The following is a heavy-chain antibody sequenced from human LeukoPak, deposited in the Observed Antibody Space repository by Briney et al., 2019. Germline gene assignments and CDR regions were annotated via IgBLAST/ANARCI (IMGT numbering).Heavy chain of an antibody. D-gene: IGHD6-13*01. CDR3: ARATGYSSSWYWGY. Sequence: SETLSLTCTVSGYSISSGYYWGWIRQPPGKGLEWIGSIYHSGSTYYNPSLKSRVTISVDTSKNQFSLKLSSVTAADTAVYYCARATGYSSSWYWGYWGQGTLVTVSS. V-gene: IGHV4-38-2*02. CDR1: GYSISSGYY. CDR2: IYHSGST. J-gene: IGHJ4*02.